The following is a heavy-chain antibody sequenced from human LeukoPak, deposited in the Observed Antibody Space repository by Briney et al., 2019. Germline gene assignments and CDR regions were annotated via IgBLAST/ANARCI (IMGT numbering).Heavy chain of an antibody. J-gene: IGHJ4*02. D-gene: IGHD3-10*01. Sequence: ASVTVSCTTSAYLFTNYFIHWVRQAPGQGLEWMGWINPDSGHTYYAQRYQGRVTLTRDNSIRTVYMELTSLRSDDTAFYYCARERGPYYYGSGPADFWGQGTLVAVSS. V-gene: IGHV1-2*02. CDR1: AYLFTNYF. CDR2: INPDSGHT. CDR3: ARERGPYYYGSGPADF.